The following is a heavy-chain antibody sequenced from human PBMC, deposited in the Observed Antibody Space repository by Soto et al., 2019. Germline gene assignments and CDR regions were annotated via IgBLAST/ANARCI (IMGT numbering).Heavy chain of an antibody. J-gene: IGHJ4*02. D-gene: IGHD3-22*01. CDR1: GGTFSSYA. V-gene: IGHV1-69*13. CDR3: AREDIYYDSSGYYHVPDY. Sequence: SVKVSCKASGGTFSSYAISWVRQAPGQGLEWMGGIIPIFGTANYAQKFQGRVTITADESTSTAYMELSSLRSEDTAVYYCAREDIYYDSSGYYHVPDYWGQGTLVTVYS. CDR2: IIPIFGTA.